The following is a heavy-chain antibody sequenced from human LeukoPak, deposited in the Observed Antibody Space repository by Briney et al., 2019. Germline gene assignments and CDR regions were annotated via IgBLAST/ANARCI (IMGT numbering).Heavy chain of an antibody. CDR2: ISSNGGSR. V-gene: IGHV3-64D*09. Sequence: GXSXRLSCSASGFTLSRYAMSWGRQAPGEGLEYVSGISSNGGSRNYEDSVKGRFTISRDNSKNTLYLQMSSLRANSLTVYYCVRVHSRSSNYFDYWGQGSLVXVXS. D-gene: IGHD6-6*01. J-gene: IGHJ4*02. CDR3: VRVHSRSSNYFDY. CDR1: GFTLSRYA.